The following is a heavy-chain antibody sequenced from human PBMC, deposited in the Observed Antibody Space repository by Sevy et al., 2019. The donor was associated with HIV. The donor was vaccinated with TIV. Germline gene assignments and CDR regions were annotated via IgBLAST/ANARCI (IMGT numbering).Heavy chain of an antibody. CDR2: IKTDGCDT. D-gene: IGHD1-26*01. CDR1: GFTFSSYW. CDR3: ARRPTDQSGSYWFDP. J-gene: IGHJ5*02. V-gene: IGHV3-74*01. Sequence: GGSLRLSCAASGFTFSSYWMHWVRQAPGKGLVWVSRIKTDGCDTSYADSVKGRFTISRDNTKNTLYLQMNSLRAEDTAEYYCARRPTDQSGSYWFDPWGQGTLVTVSS.